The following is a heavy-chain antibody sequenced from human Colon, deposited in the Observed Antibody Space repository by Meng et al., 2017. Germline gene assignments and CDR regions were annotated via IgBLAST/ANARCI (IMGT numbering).Heavy chain of an antibody. CDR1: GVSISNYY. J-gene: IGHJ5*02. CDR3: AGDSSGYNWFDP. CDR2: IYYSGTT. Sequence: QGMLHRSVPRLCKPSEPLALTCTVAGVSISNYYWGWIRQPPGKGLEWIVYIYYSGTTNYNPSLKSRVTISIDTSKNQYTLKLNSVTAADTAVYYCAGDSSGYNWFDPWGQGTLVTVSS. D-gene: IGHD6-19*01. V-gene: IGHV4-59*01.